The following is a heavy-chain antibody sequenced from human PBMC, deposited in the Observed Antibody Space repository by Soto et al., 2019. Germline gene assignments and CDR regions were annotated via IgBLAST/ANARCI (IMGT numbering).Heavy chain of an antibody. V-gene: IGHV1-69*13. D-gene: IGHD2-2*02. CDR3: ARVHSIPPMNDY. CDR2: IIPIFGTA. Sequence: VASVKVSCKASGGTFSSYAISWVRQAPGQGLEWMGGIIPIFGTANYAQKFQGRVTITADESTSTAYMELSSLRSEDTAVYYCARVHSIPPMNDYWGQGTLVTVSS. CDR1: GGTFSSYA. J-gene: IGHJ4*02.